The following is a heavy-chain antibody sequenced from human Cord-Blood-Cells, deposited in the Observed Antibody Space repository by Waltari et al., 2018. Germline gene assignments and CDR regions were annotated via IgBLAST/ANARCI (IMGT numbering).Heavy chain of an antibody. CDR1: GGSISSYY. Sequence: QVQLQESGPGLVKPSETLSLTCTVSGGSISSYYWSWIRQPAGKGLEWIGRIYTSGSTNSNPSRNSRVTMSVDTSKNQFSLKLSSVTAADTAVYYCARDLGIVVVPAANPNWYFDLWGRGTLGSVAS. D-gene: IGHD2-2*01. CDR2: IYTSGST. CDR3: ARDLGIVVVPAANPNWYFDL. V-gene: IGHV4-4*07. J-gene: IGHJ2*01.